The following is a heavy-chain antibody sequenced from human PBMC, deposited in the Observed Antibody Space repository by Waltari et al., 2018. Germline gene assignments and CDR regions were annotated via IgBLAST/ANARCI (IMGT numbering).Heavy chain of an antibody. CDR2: IIPIFGTA. V-gene: IGHV1-69*13. CDR1: GGTFSSYA. CDR3: ATAPDAFQIIN. Sequence: QVQLVQSGAEVKKPGSSVKVSCKASGGTFSSYAISWVRQAPGQGLEWMGGIIPIFGTANYAQKFQGRVTITADESTSTAYMELNRLISDDSAMYYCATAPDAFQIINWGQGTLVTVSS. D-gene: IGHD2-2*01. J-gene: IGHJ4*02.